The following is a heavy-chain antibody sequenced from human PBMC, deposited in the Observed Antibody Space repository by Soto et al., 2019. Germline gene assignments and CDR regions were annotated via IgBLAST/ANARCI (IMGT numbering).Heavy chain of an antibody. D-gene: IGHD6-13*01. CDR3: ARDLGAADHYGMDV. V-gene: IGHV3-7*01. CDR1: GYSISTYW. Sequence: GGSLRLSCAASGYSISTYWMSWVRQAPGKGLEWVANVKQDGSEEYYVDSVKGRFTISRDNAKNSLYLQMNSLRAEDTAVYYCARDLGAADHYGMDVWGQGTTVTVSS. J-gene: IGHJ6*02. CDR2: VKQDGSEE.